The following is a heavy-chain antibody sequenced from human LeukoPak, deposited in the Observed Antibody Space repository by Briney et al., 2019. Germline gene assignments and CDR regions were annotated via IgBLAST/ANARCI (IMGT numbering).Heavy chain of an antibody. Sequence: SETLSLTCTVSGGSISSYYWSSIRQPAGKGLEWIGRIYTSESTNYNPSLKSRVTMSVDTSKNQFSLKLSSVTAADTAVYYCGREGSSYDSSTNDAFDIWGQGTMVTVSS. J-gene: IGHJ3*02. CDR2: IYTSEST. CDR1: GGSISSYY. CDR3: GREGSSYDSSTNDAFDI. V-gene: IGHV4-4*07. D-gene: IGHD3-22*01.